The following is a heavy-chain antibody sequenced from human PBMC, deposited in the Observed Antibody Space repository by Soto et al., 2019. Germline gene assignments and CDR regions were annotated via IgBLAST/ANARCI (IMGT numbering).Heavy chain of an antibody. V-gene: IGHV3-30*03. Sequence: QVQMAESGGGVGQPGRSLRLSCAASGFTFCSYGMHWVRQAPGKGLEWVAVISYDGSVKYYADSVKGRFTISRDNSKSTLYLQMNSLRAEDTAAYYCTGEVASGYWGQGTLVTVSS. CDR1: GFTFCSYG. D-gene: IGHD2-8*02. J-gene: IGHJ4*02. CDR2: ISYDGSVK. CDR3: TGEVASGY.